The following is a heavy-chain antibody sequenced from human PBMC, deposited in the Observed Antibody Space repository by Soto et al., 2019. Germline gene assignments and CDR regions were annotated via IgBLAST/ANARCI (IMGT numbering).Heavy chain of an antibody. J-gene: IGHJ4*02. D-gene: IGHD5-18*01. CDR1: VFTFSSHA. CDR3: AKDQGVTGAYSYGYDY. Sequence: GSLRLSCAASVFTFSSHAMSWVRQAPAKGLEWVSAISGSGRSTYYADSVKGRFTISRDNSKNTVYLQMNSLRAEDTAVYYCAKDQGVTGAYSYGYDYWGLGTLVTVSS. CDR2: ISGSGRST. V-gene: IGHV3-23*01.